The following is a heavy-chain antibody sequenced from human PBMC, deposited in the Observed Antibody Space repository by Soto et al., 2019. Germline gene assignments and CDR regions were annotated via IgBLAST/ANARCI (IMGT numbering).Heavy chain of an antibody. J-gene: IGHJ3*02. D-gene: IGHD5-12*01. Sequence: ASVKVSCKASGGTFSSYAISWVRQAPGQGLEWMGGIIPIFGTANYAQKFQGRVTITADESTSTAYMELSSLRSEDTAVYYCASRDGYNYFAFDIWGQGTMVTVSS. V-gene: IGHV1-69*13. CDR1: GGTFSSYA. CDR2: IIPIFGTA. CDR3: ASRDGYNYFAFDI.